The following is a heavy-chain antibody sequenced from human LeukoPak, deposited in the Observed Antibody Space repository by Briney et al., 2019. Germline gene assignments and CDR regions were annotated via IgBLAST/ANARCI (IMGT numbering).Heavy chain of an antibody. Sequence: GGSLRLSCAASGFAFSSYWMHWVRHAPGKGLVWVSRIKSDGSTNYADSVKGRFTISRDNAKNTVSLQMNSLRAEDTGVYYCARAPSEIGGYYPEYFRHWGQGTLVTVSS. CDR2: IKSDGST. CDR1: GFAFSSYW. D-gene: IGHD3-22*01. V-gene: IGHV3-74*01. CDR3: ARAPSEIGGYYPEYFRH. J-gene: IGHJ1*01.